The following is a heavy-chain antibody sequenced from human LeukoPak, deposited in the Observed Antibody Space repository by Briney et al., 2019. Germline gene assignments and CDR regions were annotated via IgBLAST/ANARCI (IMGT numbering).Heavy chain of an antibody. CDR3: AKASSRSFSCGYYGNALDI. Sequence: GGTLSLSCAASGFTFDDYALHWVRQAPGQGLEWVSGISWASGSIGYADSVKGRFPISSHNPKNTLSLQMNSLRAEDMALYYCAKASSRSFSCGYYGNALDIWGQGTMVTVSS. V-gene: IGHV3-9*03. CDR1: GFTFDDYA. J-gene: IGHJ3*02. CDR2: ISWASGSI. D-gene: IGHD6-19*01.